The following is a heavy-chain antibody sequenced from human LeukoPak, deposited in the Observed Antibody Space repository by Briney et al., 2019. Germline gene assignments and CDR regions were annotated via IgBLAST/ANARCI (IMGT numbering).Heavy chain of an antibody. D-gene: IGHD1-26*01. V-gene: IGHV3-23*01. CDR2: ISGFGDST. CDR3: AKGRKWEQWEDAFDI. J-gene: IGHJ3*02. CDR1: GFTFSDYG. Sequence: GGSLRLSCAASGFTFSDYGMTWVRQAPGKGLEWVSAISGFGDSTYYTDSVKGRFTISRDNSKNTLFLQMNSLRAEDTAVYYCAKGRKWEQWEDAFDIWGQGTMVTVSS.